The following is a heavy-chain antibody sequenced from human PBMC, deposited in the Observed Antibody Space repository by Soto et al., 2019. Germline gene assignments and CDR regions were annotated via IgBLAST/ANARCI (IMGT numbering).Heavy chain of an antibody. D-gene: IGHD2-15*01. CDR3: ARGVVAATFWFDP. CDR1: GGSISSGGYY. V-gene: IGHV4-31*03. Sequence: QVQLQESGPGLVKPSQTLSLTCTVSGGSISSGGYYWSWIRQHPGKGLEWIGYIYYSGSTYYNPSLKSRVTISVDTSKNQFPLKLSSVTAADTAVYYCARGVVAATFWFDPWGQGTLVTVSS. CDR2: IYYSGST. J-gene: IGHJ5*02.